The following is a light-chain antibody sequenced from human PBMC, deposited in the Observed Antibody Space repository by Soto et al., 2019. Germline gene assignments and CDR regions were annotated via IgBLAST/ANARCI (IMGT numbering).Light chain of an antibody. J-gene: IGKJ2*01. V-gene: IGKV1-5*01. CDR2: DAS. Sequence: DIQMTQSPSPLSASVGDRVTITCRASQSISSWLAWYQQKPGKAPKLLIYDASSLESGVPSRVSGSGSGTEFTLTISSLQPDDFATYYCQQYNSYPYTFGQGNKLEIK. CDR3: QQYNSYPYT. CDR1: QSISSW.